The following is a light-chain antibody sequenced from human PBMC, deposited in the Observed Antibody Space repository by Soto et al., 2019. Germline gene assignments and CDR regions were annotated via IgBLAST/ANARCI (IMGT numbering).Light chain of an antibody. CDR1: QTISSW. CDR2: KAS. J-gene: IGKJ1*01. V-gene: IGKV1-5*03. CDR3: QHYKSYSEA. Sequence: DIQMTKYTSTLSGSVGDRFTITCRASQTISSWLAWYQQKPGKAPKLLIYKASTLKSGVPSRFSGSGSGTEFTLTISSLQPDDFATYYCQHYKSYSEAFGQGSKVDIK.